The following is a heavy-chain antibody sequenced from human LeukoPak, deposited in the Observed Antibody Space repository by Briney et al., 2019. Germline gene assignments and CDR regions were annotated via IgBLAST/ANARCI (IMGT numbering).Heavy chain of an antibody. D-gene: IGHD6-6*01. CDR3: ARDDSWSSSDYYYMDV. CDR1: GGTFSSYA. J-gene: IGHJ6*03. Sequence: SSVKVSCKASGGTFSSYAISWVPQAPGQGLEWMGGIIPIFGTANYAQKFQGRVTITTDESTSTAYMELSSLRSEDTAVYYCARDDSWSSSDYYYMDVWGKGTTVTVSS. V-gene: IGHV1-69*05. CDR2: IIPIFGTA.